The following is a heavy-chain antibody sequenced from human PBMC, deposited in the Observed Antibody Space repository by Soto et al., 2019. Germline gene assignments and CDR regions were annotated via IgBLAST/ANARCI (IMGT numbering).Heavy chain of an antibody. V-gene: IGHV3-23*01. CDR3: AKGWTGSSRWYDRDH. J-gene: IGHJ4*02. D-gene: IGHD6-13*01. CDR1: GFTFSNYA. Sequence: EVQLLYSGGGLEQPRGSLRLSCAASGFTFSNYAMSWVRQAPGKGLEWVSTISNTGGSTYYADSVKGRFTISRDNSENTLYLQMNSLRAEDTALCYCAKGWTGSSRWYDRDHWGQGTLVTVSS. CDR2: ISNTGGST.